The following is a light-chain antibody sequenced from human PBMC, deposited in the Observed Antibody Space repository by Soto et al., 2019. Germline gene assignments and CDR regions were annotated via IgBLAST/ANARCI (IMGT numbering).Light chain of an antibody. CDR3: QQRSNWPRRT. J-gene: IGKJ2*01. V-gene: IGKV3-11*01. CDR2: AAS. Sequence: EIVLTQSPATLSLSPGERATLSCRASQSVSSYLAWYQQKPGQAPRLLIYAASNRATGIPARFSGSGSGTDFTLTISSLEPEDFAVYYCQQRSNWPRRTFGQGTKLEIK. CDR1: QSVSSY.